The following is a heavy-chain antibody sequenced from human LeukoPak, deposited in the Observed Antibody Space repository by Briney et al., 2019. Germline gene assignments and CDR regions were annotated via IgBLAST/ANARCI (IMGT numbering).Heavy chain of an antibody. Sequence: GGSLRLSCAASGFTFSSYGMHWVRQAPGKGLEWVAVISYDGSNKYYADSVKGRFTISRDNSKNTLYLQMNSLRAEDTAVYYCAKEANRGYSYVSYYFDYWGQGTLVTVSS. CDR3: AKEANRGYSYVSYYFDY. CDR2: ISYDGSNK. D-gene: IGHD5-18*01. J-gene: IGHJ4*02. CDR1: GFTFSSYG. V-gene: IGHV3-30*18.